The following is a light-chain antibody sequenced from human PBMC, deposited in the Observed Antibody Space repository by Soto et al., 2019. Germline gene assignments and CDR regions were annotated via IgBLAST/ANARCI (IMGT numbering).Light chain of an antibody. CDR2: GVN. V-gene: IGLV2-14*01. CDR3: TSYTSSSTLRV. J-gene: IGLJ3*02. Sequence: QSALTQPSSVSGSPGQSITISCTGTSSDVGSYDYVSWYQQHPGKAPKLIIYGVNNRPSGVSNRFSGSKSGNTASLTISGLQADDEADYYCTSYTSSSTLRVFGGGTKLTVL. CDR1: SSDVGSYDY.